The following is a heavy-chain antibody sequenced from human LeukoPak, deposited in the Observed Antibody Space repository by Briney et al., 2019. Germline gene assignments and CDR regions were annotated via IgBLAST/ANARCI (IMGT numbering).Heavy chain of an antibody. CDR1: GFTFSSYA. Sequence: GGSLRLSCAASGFTFSSYAMSWVRQAPGKGLEWVSVIGGSGGPTQYADSVKGRFAISRDTSKNTLYLQMNSLRAEDTAVYYCARGGGWLYYFDYWGQGSLVSVSS. CDR3: ARGGGWLYYFDY. D-gene: IGHD6-19*01. V-gene: IGHV3-23*01. J-gene: IGHJ4*02. CDR2: IGGSGGPT.